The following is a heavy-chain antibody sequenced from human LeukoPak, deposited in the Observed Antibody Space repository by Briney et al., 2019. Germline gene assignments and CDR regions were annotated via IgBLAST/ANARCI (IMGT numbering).Heavy chain of an antibody. D-gene: IGHD3-16*01. V-gene: IGHV1-69*04. CDR2: IIPILGIA. J-gene: IGHJ4*02. CDR3: AKGRHRITFGGVWRDGTAIYFDY. CDR1: GYTFNIHA. Sequence: SVKVSCKASGYTFNIHAISWVRQAPGQGLEWMGRIIPILGIANYAQKFQGRVTITTDESTSTAYMELSSLRAEDTAVYYCAKGRHRITFGGVWRDGTAIYFDYWGQGTLVTVSS.